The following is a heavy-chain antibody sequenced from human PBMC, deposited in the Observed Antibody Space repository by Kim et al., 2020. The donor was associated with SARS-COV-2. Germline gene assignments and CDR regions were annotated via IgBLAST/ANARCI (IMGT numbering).Heavy chain of an antibody. CDR1: GYTFSDNI. Sequence: ASVKVSCKASGYTFSDNIIQWVRQAPGHGLEWLGWMYSKTGDTKYTQRFQGRVTLTRDMSINTAYMELSRLRSDDTAIYYCAREPKATANWEFDYWGQGTLVTVFS. V-gene: IGHV1-2*02. CDR3: AREPKATANWEFDY. D-gene: IGHD1-1*01. J-gene: IGHJ4*02. CDR2: MYSKTGDT.